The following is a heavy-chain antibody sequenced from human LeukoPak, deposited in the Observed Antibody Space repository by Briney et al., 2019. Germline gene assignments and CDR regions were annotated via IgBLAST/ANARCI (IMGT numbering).Heavy chain of an antibody. CDR3: ARVLGYSSSSVGWFDP. J-gene: IGHJ5*02. D-gene: IGHD6-13*01. CDR2: IIPIFGTA. V-gene: IGHV1-69*13. CDR1: GGTFSSYA. Sequence: ASVKVSCKASGGTFSSYAISWVRQAPGQGLEWMGGIIPIFGTANYAQKFQGRVTITADESTSTAYMELSSLRSEDTAVYYCARVLGYSSSSVGWFDPWGQGTLVTVSS.